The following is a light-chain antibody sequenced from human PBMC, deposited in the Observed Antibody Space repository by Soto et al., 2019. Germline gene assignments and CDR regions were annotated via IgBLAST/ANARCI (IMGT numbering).Light chain of an antibody. CDR3: QQSYSTLLT. CDR1: QSISSY. Sequence: DIQMTQSPSSLSASVGDRVTITCRASQSISSYLNWYQQKPGKAPKXMIYAASSLQSGVPSRFSGSGSGTDFTITISSLQPEDCATYYCQQSYSTLLTFGQGTKVDIK. CDR2: AAS. V-gene: IGKV1-39*01. J-gene: IGKJ1*01.